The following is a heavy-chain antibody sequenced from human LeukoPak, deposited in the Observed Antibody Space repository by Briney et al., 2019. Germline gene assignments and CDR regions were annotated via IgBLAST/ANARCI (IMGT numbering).Heavy chain of an antibody. D-gene: IGHD5-18*01. CDR2: IDDSGST. CDR3: ARVGVEGYSYGYPDF. Sequence: PSETLSLPCAVSGGSISSHYWSWIRHAPGKGLEWIGYIDDSGSTNYNPSLRSRVTISIETSKKRFSLRLRSATAADTAFYYCARVGVEGYSYGYPDFWGQGTLVTVSS. V-gene: IGHV4-59*11. J-gene: IGHJ4*02. CDR1: GGSISSHY.